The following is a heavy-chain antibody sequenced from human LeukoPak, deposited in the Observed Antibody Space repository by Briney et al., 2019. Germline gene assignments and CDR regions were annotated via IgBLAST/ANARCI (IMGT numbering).Heavy chain of an antibody. CDR3: ARGSFVAAAGSRFDY. J-gene: IGHJ4*02. D-gene: IGHD6-13*01. CDR1: GGSVSSGSYY. Sequence: SETLSLTCTVSGGSVSSGSYYWSWIRQPPGKGLEWIGYIYYSGSTYYNPSLKSRVTISVDTSKNQFSLKLSSVTAADTAVYYCARGSFVAAAGSRFDYWGQGTLVTVSS. V-gene: IGHV4-61*01. CDR2: IYYSGST.